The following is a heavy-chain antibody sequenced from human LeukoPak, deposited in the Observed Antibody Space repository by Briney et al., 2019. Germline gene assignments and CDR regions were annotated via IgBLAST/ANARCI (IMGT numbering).Heavy chain of an antibody. J-gene: IGHJ6*03. CDR3: ARGSLVRYYYYYMDV. CDR1: GYTFTGYY. D-gene: IGHD6-13*01. CDR2: INPNSGGT. Sequence: WASVKVSCKAPGYTFTGYYMHWVRQAPGQGLEWMGWINPNSGGTNYAQKFQGRVTMTRDTSISTAYMELSRLRSDDTAVYYCARGSLVRYYYYYMDVWGKGTTVTVSS. V-gene: IGHV1-2*02.